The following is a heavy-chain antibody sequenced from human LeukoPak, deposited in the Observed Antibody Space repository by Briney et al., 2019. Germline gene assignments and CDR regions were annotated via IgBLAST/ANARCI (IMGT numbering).Heavy chain of an antibody. Sequence: PSETLSLTCAVYGGSFSGYYWSWIRQPPGKGLEWIGEINHSGSTNYNPSLKSRVTISVDTSKNQFSLKLSSVTAADTAVYYCARVQYSSRDFDYWGQGTLVTVSS. J-gene: IGHJ4*02. CDR2: INHSGST. CDR1: GGSFSGYY. V-gene: IGHV4-34*01. D-gene: IGHD6-13*01. CDR3: ARVQYSSRDFDY.